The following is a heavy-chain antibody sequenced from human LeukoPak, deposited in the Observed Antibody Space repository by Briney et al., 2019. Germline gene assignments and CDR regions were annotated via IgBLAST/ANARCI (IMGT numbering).Heavy chain of an antibody. V-gene: IGHV3-23*01. CDR1: GFTFSTYA. CDR2: ISTSGDRT. CDR3: ARSAVGTSCCTAVDY. D-gene: IGHD1-26*01. J-gene: IGHJ4*02. Sequence: GGSLRLSCAASGFTFSTYAMTWVRQTPGKGLEWVSGISTSGDRTYYADSVKGRFTISRDNSKNTLYLQMNSLRAEDTAEYYCARSAVGTSCCTAVDYWGQGTLVTVSS.